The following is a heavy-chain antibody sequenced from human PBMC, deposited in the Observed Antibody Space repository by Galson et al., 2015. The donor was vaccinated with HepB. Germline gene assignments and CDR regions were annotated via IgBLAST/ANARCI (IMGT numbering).Heavy chain of an antibody. CDR3: ARTHGRLFDFWSGYPGTNFFDY. CDR2: INANSGGT. D-gene: IGHD3-3*01. Sequence: QSGAEVKKPGASVKVSCKASGYTFTDYYMYWVRQAPGQGLEWMGWINANSGGTEYAQKFQGRVTMTRDTSISTAYVELSRLRSDDTAVYHCARTHGRLFDFWSGYPGTNFFDYCGQGTLVTVSS. CDR1: GYTFTDYY. V-gene: IGHV1-2*02. J-gene: IGHJ4*02.